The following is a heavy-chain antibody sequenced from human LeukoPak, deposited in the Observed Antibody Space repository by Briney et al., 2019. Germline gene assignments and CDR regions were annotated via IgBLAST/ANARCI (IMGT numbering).Heavy chain of an antibody. Sequence: SETLSLTCTVSGGSISSGSYYWSWIRQLAGKGLEWIGRIYTSGSTNYNPSLKSRVTISVDTSKNQFSLKLSSVTAADTAVYYCARDLEKRDAFDIWGQGTMVTVSS. V-gene: IGHV4-61*02. D-gene: IGHD3-3*01. CDR2: IYTSGST. CDR1: GGSISSGSYY. J-gene: IGHJ3*02. CDR3: ARDLEKRDAFDI.